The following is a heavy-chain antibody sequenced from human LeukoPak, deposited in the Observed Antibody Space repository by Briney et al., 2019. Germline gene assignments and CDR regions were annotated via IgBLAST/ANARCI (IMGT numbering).Heavy chain of an antibody. V-gene: IGHV3-48*01. CDR3: ASYTVVRPHDAFDI. CDR1: GFTFSSCS. J-gene: IGHJ3*02. CDR2: ISSSSSTI. Sequence: GGSLRLSCAASGFTFSSCSMNWVRQAPGKGLEWVSYISSSSSTIYYADSVKGRFTISRDNAKNSLYLQMNSLRAEDTAVYYCASYTVVRPHDAFDIWGQGTMVTVSS. D-gene: IGHD4-23*01.